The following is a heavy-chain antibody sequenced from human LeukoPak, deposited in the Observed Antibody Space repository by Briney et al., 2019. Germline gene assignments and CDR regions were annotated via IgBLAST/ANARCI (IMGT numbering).Heavy chain of an antibody. CDR1: GFTFSSFN. J-gene: IGHJ4*02. V-gene: IGHV3-21*01. CDR3: ASRIAAAGTPDY. Sequence: GGSLRLSCAASGFTFSSFNMNWVRQAPGKGLEWVSSISSSSSYIYYADSVKGRFTISRDNAKNSLYLQMNSLRAEDTAVYYCASRIAAAGTPDYWGQGTLVTVSS. D-gene: IGHD6-13*01. CDR2: ISSSSSYI.